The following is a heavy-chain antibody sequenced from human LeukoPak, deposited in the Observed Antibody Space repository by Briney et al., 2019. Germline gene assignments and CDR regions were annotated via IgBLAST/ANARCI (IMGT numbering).Heavy chain of an antibody. J-gene: IGHJ6*02. D-gene: IGHD4-17*01. CDR3: ASLYYGDYPLYYYYGMDV. CDR1: GGSISSYY. CDR2: IYYSGST. Sequence: SETLSLTCTVSGGSISSYYWSWIRQPPGKGLEWIGYIYYSGSTYYNPSLKSRVTISVDTSKNQFSLKLSSVTAADTAVYYCASLYYGDYPLYYYYGMDVWGQGTTVTVSS. V-gene: IGHV4-59*06.